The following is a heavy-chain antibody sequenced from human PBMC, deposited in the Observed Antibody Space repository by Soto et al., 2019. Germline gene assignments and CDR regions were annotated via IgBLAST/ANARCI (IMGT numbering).Heavy chain of an antibody. J-gene: IGHJ4*02. V-gene: IGHV3-53*01. CDR2: IYGGGTT. CDR1: GFSVSSKY. CDR3: VQTTGWPGFDF. Sequence: EVQLVESGGGLIQPGGSLRLSCAASGFSVSSKYMTWVRQAPGKGLEWVSVIYGGGTTYYADSVKGRFTISRGNSKNTLYLQMNSLRAEDTAVYYCVQTTGWPGFDFWCQGTRVTVSS. D-gene: IGHD6-19*01.